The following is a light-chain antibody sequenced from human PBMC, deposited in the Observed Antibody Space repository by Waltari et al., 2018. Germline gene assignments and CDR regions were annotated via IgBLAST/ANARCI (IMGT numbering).Light chain of an antibody. CDR2: SVF. Sequence: EMVLTQSPGTLSLSPGETATLSCRASQSAVSKYLAWYQHRPGQALRLLIYSVFNRATGVPDRFNGSGSGTDFSFTITGLEPEDSAVYYCQQYGTSILYSFGQGTKLEIK. J-gene: IGKJ2*03. CDR1: QSAVSKY. V-gene: IGKV3-20*01. CDR3: QQYGTSILYS.